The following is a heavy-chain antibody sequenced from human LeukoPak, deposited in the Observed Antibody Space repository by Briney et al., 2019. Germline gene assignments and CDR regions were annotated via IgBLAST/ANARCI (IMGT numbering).Heavy chain of an antibody. J-gene: IGHJ4*02. V-gene: IGHV1-8*01. CDR3: ARMWRYQLLTFDY. Sequence: GASVKVSCKASGYTFTSYDINWVRQATGQGLEWMGWMNPSSGNTGYAQKFQGRVTMTRNTSISTAYMELSSLRSEDTAVYYCARMWRYQLLTFDYWGQGTLVTVSS. CDR1: GYTFTSYD. D-gene: IGHD2-2*01. CDR2: MNPSSGNT.